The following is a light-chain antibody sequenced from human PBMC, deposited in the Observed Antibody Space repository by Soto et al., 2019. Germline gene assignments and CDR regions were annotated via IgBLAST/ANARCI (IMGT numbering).Light chain of an antibody. Sequence: EIVMTQSPATLSVSPGERVTLSCRASQSVTSSYLAWYQQKPGQAPRLLIYGASSRATGIPDRFSGSGSGTDFTLTISRLEPEDFAVYYCQQYGGSPITFGQGTRLEIK. CDR2: GAS. CDR3: QQYGGSPIT. V-gene: IGKV3-20*01. J-gene: IGKJ5*01. CDR1: QSVTSSY.